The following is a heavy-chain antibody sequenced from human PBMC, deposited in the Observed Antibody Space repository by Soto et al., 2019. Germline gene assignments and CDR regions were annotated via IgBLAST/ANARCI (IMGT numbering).Heavy chain of an antibody. CDR3: ARDDCLVGAAYWSYYFDY. CDR2: LWYDGSSK. J-gene: IGHJ4*02. CDR1: GFTFSDHG. D-gene: IGHD1-26*01. Sequence: LRLSCAASGFTFSDHGMHWVRQAPGKGLEWVATLWYDGSSKHYADSVKGRFTISRDNSMNTLFLQMNSLRAEDTAVYYCARDDCLVGAAYWSYYFDYWGQGTLVTVSS. V-gene: IGHV3-33*01.